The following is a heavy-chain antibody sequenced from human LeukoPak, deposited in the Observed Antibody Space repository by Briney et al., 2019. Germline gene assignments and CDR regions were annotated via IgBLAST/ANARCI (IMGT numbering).Heavy chain of an antibody. Sequence: SETLSLTCTVSGGSISSSSYYWGWIRQPPGKGLEWIGSIYYSGSTYYNPSLKSRVTISVDTSKNQFSLKLSSVTAADTAVYYCARQLSSSSKWFDPWGQGTLVTVSS. CDR1: GGSISSSSYY. CDR2: IYYSGST. D-gene: IGHD6-6*01. V-gene: IGHV4-39*01. CDR3: ARQLSSSSKWFDP. J-gene: IGHJ5*02.